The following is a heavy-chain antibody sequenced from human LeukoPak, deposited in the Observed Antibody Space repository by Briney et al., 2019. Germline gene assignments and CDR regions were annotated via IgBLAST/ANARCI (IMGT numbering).Heavy chain of an antibody. J-gene: IGHJ4*02. Sequence: GGSLRLSCAASGFTFSNYNMNWVRQAPGKGLEWVSSISSSSSYIYYADSLKGRFTISRDNAKNSVYLQMNSLRAEDTAVYYCARDEVATISDYWGQGTLVTVSS. CDR2: ISSSSSYI. D-gene: IGHD5-12*01. CDR1: GFTFSNYN. V-gene: IGHV3-21*01. CDR3: ARDEVATISDY.